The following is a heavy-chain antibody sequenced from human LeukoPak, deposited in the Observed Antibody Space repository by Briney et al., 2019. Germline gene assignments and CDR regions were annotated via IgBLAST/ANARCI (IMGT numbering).Heavy chain of an antibody. D-gene: IGHD1-26*01. CDR2: ISSSSSYI. CDR3: ARDLMGIVGATN. Sequence: PGGSLRLSCAASGFTFSSYSMNWVRQAPGKGLEWVSSISSSSSYIYYADSVKGRFTISRDNAKNSLYLQMNSLRAEDTAVYYCARDLMGIVGATNWGRGTLVTVSS. V-gene: IGHV3-21*01. CDR1: GFTFSSYS. J-gene: IGHJ4*02.